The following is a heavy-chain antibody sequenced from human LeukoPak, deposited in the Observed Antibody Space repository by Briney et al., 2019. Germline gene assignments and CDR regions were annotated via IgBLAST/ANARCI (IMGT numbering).Heavy chain of an antibody. Sequence: GGSLRLSCAASGFTFSSYSMNWVRQAPGKGLEWVSSISSSSSYIYYADSVKGRFTISRDNPKNSLYLQMNSLRAEDTAVYYCAAGYNSGLAYWGQGTLVTVSS. J-gene: IGHJ4*02. D-gene: IGHD5-24*01. CDR1: GFTFSSYS. V-gene: IGHV3-21*01. CDR2: ISSSSSYI. CDR3: AAGYNSGLAY.